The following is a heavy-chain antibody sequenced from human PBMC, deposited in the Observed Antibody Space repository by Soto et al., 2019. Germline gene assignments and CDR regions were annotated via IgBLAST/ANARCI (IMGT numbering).Heavy chain of an antibody. J-gene: IGHJ4*02. V-gene: IGHV1-18*01. Sequence: QVQLVQSGAEVKKPGASVKVSCKASGYTFTTYGISWVRQAPGQGLEWMGWISAYNGNTNSARNLQGRVTMTTDTSTITASMELRSLRSDDTAVDYCARERGYDTSAYYPDYWGQGTLVTVSS. CDR2: ISAYNGNT. CDR3: ARERGYDTSAYYPDY. CDR1: GYTFTTYG. D-gene: IGHD3-22*01.